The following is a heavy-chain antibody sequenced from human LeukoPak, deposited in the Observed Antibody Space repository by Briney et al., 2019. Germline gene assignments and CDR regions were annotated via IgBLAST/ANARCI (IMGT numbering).Heavy chain of an antibody. CDR2: IKQDGSEK. CDR1: GFIFSSYW. V-gene: IGHV3-7*01. Sequence: GGSLRLSCAASGFIFSSYWMSWVRQAPGKGLEWVANIKQDGSEKYYVDSVKGRFTISRDNAKNSLYLQMNSLRAEDTAVYYCARDPSVVTAPTWFDPWGQGTLVTVSS. D-gene: IGHD2-21*02. J-gene: IGHJ5*02. CDR3: ARDPSVVTAPTWFDP.